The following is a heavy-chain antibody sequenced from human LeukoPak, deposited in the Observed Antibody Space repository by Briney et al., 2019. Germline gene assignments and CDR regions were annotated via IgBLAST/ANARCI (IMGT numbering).Heavy chain of an antibody. V-gene: IGHV1-2*02. Sequence: ASVKVSCKASGYTFTSYYMHWVRQAPGQGLEWVGWINPDSGGTNYAQKLQGRVTMTTDTSTSTAYMELRSLRSDDTAVYYCARGGVTSWYVDYWGQGTLVTVSS. CDR3: ARGGVTSWYVDY. J-gene: IGHJ4*02. CDR2: INPDSGGT. CDR1: GYTFTSYY. D-gene: IGHD2-21*02.